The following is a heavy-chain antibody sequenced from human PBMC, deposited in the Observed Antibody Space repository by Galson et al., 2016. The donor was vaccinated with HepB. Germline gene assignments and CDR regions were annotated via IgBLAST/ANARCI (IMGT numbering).Heavy chain of an antibody. CDR1: GFTFSTYA. D-gene: IGHD2-21*02. V-gene: IGHV3-23*01. J-gene: IGHJ4*02. CDR2: ISSRGRT. Sequence: SLRLSCAVSGFTFSTYAMSWVRQAPGKGLEWVSGISSRGRTYYGDSVKGRFTISRDNSNDMLYLQMNSLRAEDTAVYYCAKEAYCGGDCWDYFDYWGQGVLVTDSS. CDR3: AKEAYCGGDCWDYFDY.